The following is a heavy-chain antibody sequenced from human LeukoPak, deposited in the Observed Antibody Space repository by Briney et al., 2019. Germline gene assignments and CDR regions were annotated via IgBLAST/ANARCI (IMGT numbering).Heavy chain of an antibody. Sequence: SETLSLTCTVSGGSISSSSYYWGWIRQPPGKGLEWIGSIYYSGSTYYNPSLKSRVTISVDTSKNQFSLKLSSVTAADAAVYYCARQSLLWFGEGWFDPWGQGTLVTVPS. CDR1: GGSISSSSYY. CDR3: ARQSLLWFGEGWFDP. V-gene: IGHV4-39*01. CDR2: IYYSGST. J-gene: IGHJ5*02. D-gene: IGHD3-10*01.